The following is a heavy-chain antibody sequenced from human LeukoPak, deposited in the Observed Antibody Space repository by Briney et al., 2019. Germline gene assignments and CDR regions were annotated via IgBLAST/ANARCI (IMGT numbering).Heavy chain of an antibody. CDR1: GGSISSGSYY. CDR3: ARDGGWYVFDI. Sequence: SQTLSLTCTVSGGSISSGSYYWSWIRQPAGKGLEWIGRIYTSGSTNYNPSLKSRVTISVDTSKNQFSLKLSSLTAADTAVYYCARDGGWYVFDIWGQGTMVTVSS. D-gene: IGHD6-19*01. V-gene: IGHV4-61*02. CDR2: IYTSGST. J-gene: IGHJ3*02.